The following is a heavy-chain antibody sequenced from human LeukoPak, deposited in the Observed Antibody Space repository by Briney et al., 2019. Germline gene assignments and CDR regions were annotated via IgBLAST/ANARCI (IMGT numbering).Heavy chain of an antibody. J-gene: IGHJ4*02. V-gene: IGHV3-7*03. CDR2: IKQDGSNK. CDR3: ATQTYALFDY. CDR1: GFTFSSHW. Sequence: GGSLRLSCVASGFTFSSHWMSWVRQAPGKGLEWVGNIKQDGSNKYHADSVKGRFTISRDNAKNSLYLQMGSLRAEDAAVYYCATQTYALFDYWGQGTLVTVSS. D-gene: IGHD2-2*01.